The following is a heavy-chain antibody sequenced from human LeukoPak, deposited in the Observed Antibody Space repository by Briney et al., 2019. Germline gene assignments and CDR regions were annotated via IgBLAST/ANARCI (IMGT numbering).Heavy chain of an antibody. CDR2: INHSGST. D-gene: IGHD3-10*01. V-gene: IGHV4-34*01. Sequence: TSETLSLTCAVYGGSFSGYYWSWIRQPPGKGLEWIGEINHSGSTNYNPSLKSRVTISVDTSKNQFSLKLSSVTAADTAVYYCARVGGPWSGELSFLYFDYWGQGTLVTVSS. CDR3: ARVGGPWSGELSFLYFDY. CDR1: GGSFSGYY. J-gene: IGHJ4*02.